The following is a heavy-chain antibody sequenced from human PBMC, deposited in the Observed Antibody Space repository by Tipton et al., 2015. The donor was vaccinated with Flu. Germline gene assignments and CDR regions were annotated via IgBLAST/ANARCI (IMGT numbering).Heavy chain of an antibody. CDR3: ARERRLRYLDWSLTQVGYFDY. CDR1: GYTFTSYG. Sequence: QLVQSGAEVKKPGASVKVSCKASGYTFTSYGISWVRQAPGQGLEWMGWISAYNGNTKYAQKLQGRVTMTTDTSTSTAYMELRSLRSDDTAVHYCARERRLRYLDWSLTQVGYFDYGGQGTLVTVSS. V-gene: IGHV1-18*01. J-gene: IGHJ4*02. CDR2: ISAYNGNT. D-gene: IGHD3-9*01.